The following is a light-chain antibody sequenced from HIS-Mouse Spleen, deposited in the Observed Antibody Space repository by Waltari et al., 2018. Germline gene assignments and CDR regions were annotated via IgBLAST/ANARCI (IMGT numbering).Light chain of an antibody. Sequence: SYELTQPPSVSVSPGQTARNTCSGDALPKKSAYWYQQKSGQAPVLVICEHSKAPSGITGRWSGSSSRTMATLTISGAKVEDEADYYCYSTDSSGNHRVFGGGTKLTVL. CDR3: YSTDSSGNHRV. CDR1: ALPKKS. CDR2: EHS. J-gene: IGLJ2*01. V-gene: IGLV3-10*01.